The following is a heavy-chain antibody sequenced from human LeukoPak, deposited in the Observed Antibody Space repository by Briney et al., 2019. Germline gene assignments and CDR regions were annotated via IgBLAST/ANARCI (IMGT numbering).Heavy chain of an antibody. CDR1: GGSISSSSYY. CDR3: ARAGRITMVRGPNNWFDP. J-gene: IGHJ5*02. D-gene: IGHD3-10*01. CDR2: IYYSGST. V-gene: IGHV4-39*07. Sequence: SETLSLTCTVSGGSISSSSYYWGWIRQPPGKGLEWVGSIYYSGSTYYNPSLKSRVTISVDTSKNQFSLKLSSVTAADTAVYYCARAGRITMVRGPNNWFDPWGQGTLVTVSS.